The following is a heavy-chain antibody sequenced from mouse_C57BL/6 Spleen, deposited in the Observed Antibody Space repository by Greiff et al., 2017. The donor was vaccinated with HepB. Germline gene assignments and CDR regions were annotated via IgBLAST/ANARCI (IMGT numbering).Heavy chain of an antibody. CDR3: ARRESNYAMDY. CDR2: ISSGSSTI. V-gene: IGHV5-17*01. J-gene: IGHJ4*01. CDR1: GFTFSDYG. Sequence: EVHLVESGGGLVKPGGSLKLSCAASGFTFSDYGMHWVRQAPEKGLEWVAYISSGSSTIYYADTVKGRFTISRDNAKNTLFLQMTSLRSEDTAMYYCARRESNYAMDYWGQGTSVTVSS. D-gene: IGHD5-1*01.